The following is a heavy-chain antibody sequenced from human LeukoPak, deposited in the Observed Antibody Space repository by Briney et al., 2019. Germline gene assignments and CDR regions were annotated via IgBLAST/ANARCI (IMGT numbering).Heavy chain of an antibody. CDR2: IKSKTDGGTT. CDR1: GFTFSNAW. Sequence: GGSLRLSCAASGFTFSNAWMNWVRQAPGKGLEWVGRIKSKTDGGTTDYAAPVRGRFTISRDDSKTTLYLQMNSLKTEDTAVYYCSTRYCSGGRCDYWGQGTLVTVSS. J-gene: IGHJ4*02. V-gene: IGHV3-15*01. CDR3: STRYCSGGRCDY. D-gene: IGHD2-15*01.